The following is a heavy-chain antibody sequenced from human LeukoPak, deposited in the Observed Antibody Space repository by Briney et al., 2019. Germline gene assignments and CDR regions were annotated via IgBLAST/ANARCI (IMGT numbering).Heavy chain of an antibody. CDR1: GFTFGDYA. CDR2: IRSKAYGGTT. D-gene: IGHD1-26*01. V-gene: IGHV3-49*03. CDR3: TRVTGGSRFDFDY. J-gene: IGHJ4*02. Sequence: PGGSLRLSCTASGFTFGDYAMSWFRQAPGKGLEWVGFIRSKAYGGTTEYAASVKGRFTIPRDDYKRIAYLQMNSLKTEDTAVYYCTRVTGGSRFDFDYWGQGTLVTVSS.